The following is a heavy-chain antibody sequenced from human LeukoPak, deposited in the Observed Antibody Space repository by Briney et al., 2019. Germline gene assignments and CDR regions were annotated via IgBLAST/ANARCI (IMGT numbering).Heavy chain of an antibody. CDR2: IKSKTDGETT. Sequence: TGGSLRLSCAASGFTFSNAWMSWVRQAPGKGLEWVGRIKSKTDGETTDYAAPVKGRFTISRDDSKNTLYLQMNSLKTEDTAVYYCTTGPPAPYQLLSSFDYWGQGTLVTVSS. D-gene: IGHD2-2*01. CDR3: TTGPPAPYQLLSSFDY. J-gene: IGHJ4*02. CDR1: GFTFSNAW. V-gene: IGHV3-15*01.